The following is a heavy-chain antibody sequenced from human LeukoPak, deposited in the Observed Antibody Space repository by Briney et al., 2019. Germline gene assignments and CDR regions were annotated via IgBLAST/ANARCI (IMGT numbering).Heavy chain of an antibody. CDR1: GFSFSSYW. CDR3: ARRHDYSNYPDY. CDR2: IKQDGSEK. J-gene: IGHJ4*02. D-gene: IGHD4-11*01. V-gene: IGHV3-7*01. Sequence: GSLRLSCAASGFSFSSYWMNWVRQAPGKGLEWVANIKQDGSEKNYVDSVKGRFTISRDNAKNSLHLQMNSLRAEDTAVYYCARRHDYSNYPDYWGQGTLVTVSS.